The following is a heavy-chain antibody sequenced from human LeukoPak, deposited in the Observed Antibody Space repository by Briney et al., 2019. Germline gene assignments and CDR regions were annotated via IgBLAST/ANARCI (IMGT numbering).Heavy chain of an antibody. CDR1: GFTFSSYA. CDR2: IS. J-gene: IGHJ6*02. Sequence: GGSLRLSCAASGFTFSSYAMHWVRQAPGKGLEWVAVISDSVKGRFTVSRDNSKNTLYLQMNSLRAEDTALYYCAKDYLLSSGWSYYYNGMDVWGHGTTVTVSS. CDR3: AKDYLLSSGWSYYYNGMDV. V-gene: IGHV3-30*04. D-gene: IGHD6-19*01.